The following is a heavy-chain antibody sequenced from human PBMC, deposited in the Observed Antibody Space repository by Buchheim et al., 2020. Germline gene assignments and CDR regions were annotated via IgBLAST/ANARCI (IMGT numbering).Heavy chain of an antibody. CDR2: IKSKTDGGTT. CDR3: TTEEYSSSSDYYYYYGMDV. Sequence: EVQLVESGGGLVKPGGSLRLSCAASGFTFSNAWMSWVRQAPGKGLEWVGRIKSKTDGGTTDYAAPVKGSFTISRDDSKNTLYLQMNSLKTEDTAVYYCTTEEYSSSSDYYYYYGMDVWGQGTT. CDR1: GFTFSNAW. V-gene: IGHV3-15*01. J-gene: IGHJ6*02. D-gene: IGHD6-6*01.